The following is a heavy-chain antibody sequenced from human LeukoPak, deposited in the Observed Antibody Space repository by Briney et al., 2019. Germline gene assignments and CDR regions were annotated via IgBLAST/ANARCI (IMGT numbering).Heavy chain of an antibody. D-gene: IGHD6-13*01. Sequence: GGSLRLSCAASGFTFNTYWMSWVRQAPGKGLEGVANIKEDGSEKYYVDSVKGRFTISRDNAKHSVYLQMNSLRAEDTAVYYCARLSLAAGGGDHWGQGTLVTVSS. CDR2: IKEDGSEK. J-gene: IGHJ4*02. CDR1: GFTFNTYW. V-gene: IGHV3-7*01. CDR3: ARLSLAAGGGDH.